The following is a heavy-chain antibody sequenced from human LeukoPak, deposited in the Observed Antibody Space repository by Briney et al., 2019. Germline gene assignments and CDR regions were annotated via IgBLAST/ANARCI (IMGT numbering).Heavy chain of an antibody. D-gene: IGHD3-22*01. Sequence: GGSLRLSCAASGFTFDNHAMHWVRQGPGKGLERVGIISGDSETTHYADSVKGRFTISRDDSKNTLYLQLNSLRAEDTAIYYCAKAPIYDSTGYYREFDYWGQGTLVTVSS. J-gene: IGHJ4*02. CDR3: AKAPIYDSTGYYREFDY. CDR2: ISGDSETT. V-gene: IGHV3-23*01. CDR1: GFTFDNHA.